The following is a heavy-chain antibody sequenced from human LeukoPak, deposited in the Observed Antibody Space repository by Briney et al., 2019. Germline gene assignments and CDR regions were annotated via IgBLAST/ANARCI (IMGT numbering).Heavy chain of an antibody. CDR2: INPNSGGT. Sequence: ASVKVSCRASGYTSTGYYMHWVRQAPGQGLEWMGWINPNSGGTNYAQKFQGRVTMTRDTSISTAYMELSRLRSDDTAVYYCARWSPKVGARDWGQGTLVTVSS. CDR3: ARWSPKVGARD. CDR1: GYTSTGYY. V-gene: IGHV1-2*02. D-gene: IGHD1-26*01. J-gene: IGHJ4*02.